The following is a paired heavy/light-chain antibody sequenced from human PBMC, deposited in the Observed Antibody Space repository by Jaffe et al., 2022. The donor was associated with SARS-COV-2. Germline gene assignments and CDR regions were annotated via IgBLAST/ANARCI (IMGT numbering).Heavy chain of an antibody. Sequence: QVQLQESGPGLVKPSDTLSLTCSVSGGSISNFYWSWIRQPPGKGLEWIGYIYHTGITNYNPSLKSRVTISVDTSKKQFSLKLNSVTAADTAVYYCGRGSLGSYYTAWGQGTLVTVSS. CDR3: GRGSLGSYYTA. D-gene: IGHD3-10*01. CDR1: GGSISNFY. CDR2: IYHTGIT. J-gene: IGHJ1*01. V-gene: IGHV4-59*07.
Light chain of an antibody. CDR3: LLYFRAAQFWV. J-gene: IGLJ3*02. Sequence: QTVVTQEPSLTVSPGGTVTLTCASNTGAVTSDFYPHWFQQKPGQTPRALIYTTSNKHSWTPARFSGSLLGGKAALTLSGVEPEDEADYYCLLYFRAAQFWVFGGGTKLTVL. V-gene: IGLV7-43*01. CDR1: TGAVTSDFY. CDR2: TTS.